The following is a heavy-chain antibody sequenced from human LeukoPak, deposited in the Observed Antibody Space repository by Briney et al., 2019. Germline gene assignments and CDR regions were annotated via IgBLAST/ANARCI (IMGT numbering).Heavy chain of an antibody. J-gene: IGHJ4*02. CDR3: AKDPGYYDSTAYIFEY. Sequence: GGSLRLSCAASGFTFNTHAIHWVRQTPGKGLQWVAVISYDGTNKYYADSVKGRFTISRDNSKNIMYLQMNSLSAEDTAVYYCAKDPGYYDSTAYIFEYWGQGTLVTVSS. V-gene: IGHV3-30*18. CDR1: GFTFNTHA. CDR2: ISYDGTNK. D-gene: IGHD3-22*01.